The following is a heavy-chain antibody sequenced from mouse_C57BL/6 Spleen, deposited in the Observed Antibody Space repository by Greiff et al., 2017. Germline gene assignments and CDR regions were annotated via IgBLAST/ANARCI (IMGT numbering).Heavy chain of an antibody. V-gene: IGHV2-9*01. J-gene: IGHJ3*01. CDR1: GFSLTSSG. Sequence: VKLVESGPGLVAPSQSLSITCTVSGFSLTSSGVDWVSQPPGKGLEWLGVIWVVGSTNYTSALMSRLSISTDNSKSQFFLKMNSLQTDDTAMYYCAKRSEDYDLAWFAYWGQGTLVTVSA. D-gene: IGHD2-4*01. CDR2: IWVVGST. CDR3: AKRSEDYDLAWFAY.